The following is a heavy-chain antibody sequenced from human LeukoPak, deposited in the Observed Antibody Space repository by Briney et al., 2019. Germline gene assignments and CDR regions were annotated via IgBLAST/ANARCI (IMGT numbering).Heavy chain of an antibody. V-gene: IGHV3-30*04. Sequence: PGRSLRLSCAASGFTFSSYAMHWVRQAPGKGLEWVAIISYDGNNKYYADSVKGRFTISRDNAKNSLYLQMNSLRAEDTAVYSCARDKTRGLGYSYSKSGNYFDYWGQGTLVTVSS. CDR1: GFTFSSYA. CDR2: ISYDGNNK. D-gene: IGHD5-18*01. CDR3: ARDKTRGLGYSYSKSGNYFDY. J-gene: IGHJ4*02.